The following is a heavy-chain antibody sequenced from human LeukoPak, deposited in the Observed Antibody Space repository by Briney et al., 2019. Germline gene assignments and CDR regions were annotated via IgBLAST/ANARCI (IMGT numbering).Heavy chain of an antibody. D-gene: IGHD3-3*01. J-gene: IGHJ4*02. V-gene: IGHV1-18*01. CDR2: ISGYSGNT. CDR1: GYRFASYS. Sequence: GASVTVSCKASGYRFASYSISWMRQAPGQGLEWMGRISGYSGNTKYAQKFQGRVTMTTDTSTSIAYMELNSLRSDDTAVYYCAREASIYGERFFDHWGQGTLVTVSS. CDR3: AREASIYGERFFDH.